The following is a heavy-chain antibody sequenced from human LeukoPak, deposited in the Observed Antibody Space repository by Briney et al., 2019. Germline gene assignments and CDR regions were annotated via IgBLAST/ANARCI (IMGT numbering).Heavy chain of an antibody. CDR1: GFTFSDYY. V-gene: IGHV3-11*05. J-gene: IGHJ4*02. CDR3: ARDRGYYDSSGYYHGD. D-gene: IGHD3-22*01. CDR2: ISSSSSYT. Sequence: GGPLRLSCTAPGFTFSDYYMSWFPQAPGKALEWVSYISSSSSYTNYADSVKGRFTISRDNAKNSLCLQMNSLRAEDTAVYYCARDRGYYDSSGYYHGDWGQGTLVTVSS.